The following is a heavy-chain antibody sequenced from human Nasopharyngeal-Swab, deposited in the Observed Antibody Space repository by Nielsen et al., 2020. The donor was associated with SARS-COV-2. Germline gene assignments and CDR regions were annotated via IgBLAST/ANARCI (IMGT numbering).Heavy chain of an antibody. Sequence: SETLSLTCTVSGGSISSYYWSWIRQPPGKGLEWIGYIYYSGSTNYNPSLKSRVTISVDTSKNQFSLKLSSVTAADTAVYYCARHGLWSGYYIEPGGNWFDPWGQGTLVTVSS. CDR3: ARHGLWSGYYIEPGGNWFDP. D-gene: IGHD3-3*01. CDR2: IYYSGST. CDR1: GGSISSYY. J-gene: IGHJ5*02. V-gene: IGHV4-59*08.